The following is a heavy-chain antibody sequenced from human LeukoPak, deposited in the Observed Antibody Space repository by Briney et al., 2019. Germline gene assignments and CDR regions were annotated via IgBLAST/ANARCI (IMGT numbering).Heavy chain of an antibody. J-gene: IGHJ2*01. CDR1: GGSISTSTYY. D-gene: IGHD1-26*01. V-gene: IGHV4-39*01. Sequence: SETLSLTCTVSGGSISTSTYYWGWIRQPPGKGLEWIGSISYSGSTYNNPSLKSRVTISVDTSKNQFSLKLSSVTAPDTAVYYCARRVYSGSYNWYFDLSGRGTLVTVSS. CDR2: ISYSGST. CDR3: ARRVYSGSYNWYFDL.